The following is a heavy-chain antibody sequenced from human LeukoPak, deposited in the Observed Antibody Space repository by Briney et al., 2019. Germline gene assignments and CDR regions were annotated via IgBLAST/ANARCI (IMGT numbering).Heavy chain of an antibody. CDR1: GGTFSSYA. CDR3: AREGYYDSSGYSIYSQH. CDR2: IIPILGIA. J-gene: IGHJ1*01. V-gene: IGHV1-69*04. Sequence: GASVKVSCKASGGTFSSYAISWVRQAPGQGLEWMGRIIPILGIANYAQKFQGRVTITADKSTSTAYMELSSLRSEDTAVYYCAREGYYDSSGYSIYSQHWGQGTLVTVSS. D-gene: IGHD3-22*01.